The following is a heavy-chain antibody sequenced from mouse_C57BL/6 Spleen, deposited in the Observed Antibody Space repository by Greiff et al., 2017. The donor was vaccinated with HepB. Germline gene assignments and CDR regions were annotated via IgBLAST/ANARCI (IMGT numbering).Heavy chain of an antibody. CDR2: IDPSDSYT. D-gene: IGHD1-1*01. J-gene: IGHJ4*01. CDR1: GYTFTSYW. V-gene: IGHV1-59*01. CDR3: ARGGGNYYGSSYVEAMDY. Sequence: VQLQQPGAELVRPGTSVKLSCKASGYTFTSYWMHWVKQRPGQGLEWIGVIDPSDSYTNYNQKFKGKATLTVDTSSSTAYMQLSSLTSEDSAVYYCARGGGNYYGSSYVEAMDYWGQGTSVTVSS.